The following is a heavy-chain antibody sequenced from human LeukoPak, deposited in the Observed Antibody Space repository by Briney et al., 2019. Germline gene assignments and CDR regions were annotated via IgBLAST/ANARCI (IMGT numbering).Heavy chain of an antibody. CDR3: AREGYYGSGSYLDP. CDR2: IKQDGSEK. D-gene: IGHD3-10*01. V-gene: IGHV3-7*03. J-gene: IGHJ5*02. CDR1: GFTFSSYW. Sequence: GGSLRLSCAASGFTFSSYWMSWVRQAPGKGLEWVANIKQDGSEKYYVDSVKGRFTISRDNAKNSLYLQMNSLRAEDTAVYYCAREGYYGSGSYLDPWGQGTLVTVSS.